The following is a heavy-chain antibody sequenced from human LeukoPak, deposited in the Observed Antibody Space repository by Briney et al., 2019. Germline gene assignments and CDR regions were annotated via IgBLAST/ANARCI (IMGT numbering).Heavy chain of an antibody. Sequence: GASVKVSCKASGYSFTAFYIHWVRQAPGLGLEWMGWINPNSGVTNYAQNFQGRVTMTRDTSISTAYMELSRLRSDDTAVYYCAKGGYLVYHYFDVWGQGTTVTVSS. CDR1: GYSFTAFY. J-gene: IGHJ6*02. CDR3: AKGGYLVYHYFDV. CDR2: INPNSGVT. V-gene: IGHV1-2*02. D-gene: IGHD2/OR15-2a*01.